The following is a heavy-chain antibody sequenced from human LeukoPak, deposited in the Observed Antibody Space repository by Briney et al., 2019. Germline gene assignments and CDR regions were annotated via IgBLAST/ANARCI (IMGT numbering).Heavy chain of an antibody. D-gene: IGHD2-8*02. CDR2: IFYSGST. CDR3: ASQLTGGAFDI. J-gene: IGHJ3*02. CDR1: GGSISSSSYY. Sequence: SETLSLTCTVSGGSISSSSYYWGWIRQPPGKGLEWIGSIFYSGSTYYNPSLKSRVTISVDTSKNQFSLKLSSVTAADTAVYYCASQLTGGAFDIWGQGTMVTVSS. V-gene: IGHV4-39*01.